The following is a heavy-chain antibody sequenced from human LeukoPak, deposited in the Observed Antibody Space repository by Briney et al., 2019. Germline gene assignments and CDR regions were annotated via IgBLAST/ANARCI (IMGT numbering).Heavy chain of an antibody. J-gene: IGHJ4*02. CDR3: VRQDIGSYLGGY. Sequence: GGSLRLSCVASGFTVRSYWMHWVRQAPGKGLVWVSHINSDGSNTGYADSVKGRFTISRDTAKNTLYLQMDSLRAEDTAVYYCVRQDIGSYLGGYWGQGTLVTVSS. CDR1: GFTVRSYW. D-gene: IGHD1-26*01. CDR2: INSDGSNT. V-gene: IGHV3-74*01.